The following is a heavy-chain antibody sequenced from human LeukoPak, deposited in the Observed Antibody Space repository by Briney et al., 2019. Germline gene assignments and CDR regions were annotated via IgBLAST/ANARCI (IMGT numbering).Heavy chain of an antibody. J-gene: IGHJ6*03. Sequence: GESLKISCKGSGYSFTSYWIGWGRQMPGKGLEWMGIIYPGDSDTRYSPSFQGQVTISADKSISTAYLQWSSLKASDTAMYYCARTGYSSSWYISWSYYYYMDVWGKGTTVTVSS. CDR2: IYPGDSDT. CDR3: ARTGYSSSWYISWSYYYYMDV. D-gene: IGHD6-13*01. CDR1: GYSFTSYW. V-gene: IGHV5-51*01.